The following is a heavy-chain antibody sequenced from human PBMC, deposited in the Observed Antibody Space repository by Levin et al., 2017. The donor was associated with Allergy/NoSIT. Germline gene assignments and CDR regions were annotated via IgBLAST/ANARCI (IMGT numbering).Heavy chain of an antibody. CDR1: GITFSNAW. CDR2: IKSKADGGTT. V-gene: IGHV3-15*01. Sequence: GESLKISCAASGITFSNAWMSWARQAPGKGLEWVGRIKSKADGGTTEYAAPVQGRFTISRDDSKNTLYLQMNSLKTEDTAVYFCTTYSSSWYYFDYWGQGTLVTVSS. J-gene: IGHJ4*02. D-gene: IGHD6-13*01. CDR3: TTYSSSWYYFDY.